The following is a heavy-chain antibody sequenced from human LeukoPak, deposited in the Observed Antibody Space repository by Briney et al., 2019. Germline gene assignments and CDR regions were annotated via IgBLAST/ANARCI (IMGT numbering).Heavy chain of an antibody. CDR1: GGSFSGYY. CDR3: ARHIRITIFGVVTKTEGFDP. Sequence: SETLSLTCAVYGGSFSGYYWSWIRQPPGKGLEWIGEINHSGSTNYNPSLKSRVTISVDTSKNQFSLKQSSVTAADTAVYYCARHIRITIFGVVTKTEGFDPWGQGTLVTVSS. CDR2: INHSGST. D-gene: IGHD3-3*01. V-gene: IGHV4-34*01. J-gene: IGHJ5*02.